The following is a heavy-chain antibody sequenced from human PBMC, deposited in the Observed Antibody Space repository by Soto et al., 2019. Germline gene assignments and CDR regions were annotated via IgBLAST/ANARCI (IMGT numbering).Heavy chain of an antibody. CDR3: ARGGPPYDSSGYYYKG. CDR2: IYYSGST. J-gene: IGHJ4*02. Sequence: SETLSLICTVSGGSISSGDYYWSWIRQPPGKGLEWIGYIYYSGSTYYNPSLKSRVTISVDTSKNQFSLKLSSVTAADTAVYYCARGGPPYDSSGYYYKGWGQGTLVTVSS. CDR1: GGSISSGDYY. D-gene: IGHD3-22*01. V-gene: IGHV4-30-4*01.